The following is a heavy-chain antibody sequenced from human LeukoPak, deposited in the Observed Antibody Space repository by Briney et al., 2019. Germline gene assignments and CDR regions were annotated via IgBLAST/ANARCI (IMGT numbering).Heavy chain of an antibody. CDR3: ASCGSSGYHNWFDP. CDR2: INHSGST. V-gene: IGHV4-34*01. J-gene: IGHJ5*02. CDR1: GGSFSGYY. Sequence: SETLSLTCAVYGGSFSGYYWSWIRQPPGKGLEWIGEINHSGSTNYNPSLKSRVTISVDTSNKQFSLKLSSVTAADTAVYYCASCGSSGYHNWFDPWGQGTLVTVSS. D-gene: IGHD3-22*01.